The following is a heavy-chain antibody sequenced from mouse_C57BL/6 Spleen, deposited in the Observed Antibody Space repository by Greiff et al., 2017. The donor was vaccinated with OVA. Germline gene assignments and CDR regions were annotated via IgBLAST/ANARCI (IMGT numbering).Heavy chain of an antibody. Sequence: QVQLQQPGAELVKPGASVKMSCKASGYTFTSYWITWVKQRPGQGLEWIGDIYPGSGSTNYNEKFKSKATLTVDTSSSTAYMQLSSLTSEDSAVYYCERGDNGSSYVDWYFDVWGTGTMVTVS. J-gene: IGHJ1*03. CDR1: GYTFTSYW. CDR3: ERGDNGSSYVDWYFDV. V-gene: IGHV1-55*01. CDR2: IYPGSGST. D-gene: IGHD1-1*01.